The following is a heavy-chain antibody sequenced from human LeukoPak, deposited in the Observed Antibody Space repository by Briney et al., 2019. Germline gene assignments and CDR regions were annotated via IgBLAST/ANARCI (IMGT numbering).Heavy chain of an antibody. Sequence: PSQTLSLTCAVYGGSFSGYYWSWIRQPPGKGLEWIGEINHSGSTNYNPSLKSRVTISVDTSKNQFSLKLSSVTAADTAVYYCARVKKLNYYDSSGPRDYWGQGTLVTVSS. D-gene: IGHD3-22*01. CDR2: INHSGST. J-gene: IGHJ4*02. CDR1: GGSFSGYY. V-gene: IGHV4-34*01. CDR3: ARVKKLNYYDSSGPRDY.